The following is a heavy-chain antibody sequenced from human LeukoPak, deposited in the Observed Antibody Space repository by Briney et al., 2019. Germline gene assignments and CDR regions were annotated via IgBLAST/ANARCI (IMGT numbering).Heavy chain of an antibody. CDR2: INTGGSST. D-gene: IGHD6-6*01. CDR3: ARARLYSSSSGFDY. V-gene: IGHV3-74*01. Sequence: GGSLRLSCAASGFTFSSYWMHWVRQAPGKGLVWVSRINTGGSSTSYADSVKGRFTISRDNAKNTLYLQMNSLRAEDTAVYYCARARLYSSSSGFDYWGQGTLVTVSS. J-gene: IGHJ4*02. CDR1: GFTFSSYW.